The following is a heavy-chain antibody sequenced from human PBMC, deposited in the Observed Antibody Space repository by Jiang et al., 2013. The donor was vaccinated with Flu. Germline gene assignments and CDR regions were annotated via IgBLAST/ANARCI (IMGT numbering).Heavy chain of an antibody. D-gene: IGHD3-10*01. Sequence: VSSNSAAWNWIRQSPSRGLEWLGRTYYRSKWYNDYAVSVKSRITINPDTSKNQFSLQLNSVTPEDTAVYYCARAWVRGVLYYFDYWGQGTLVTVSS. CDR1: VSSNSAA. CDR3: ARAWVRGVLYYFDY. J-gene: IGHJ4*02. CDR2: TYYRSKWYN. V-gene: IGHV6-1*01.